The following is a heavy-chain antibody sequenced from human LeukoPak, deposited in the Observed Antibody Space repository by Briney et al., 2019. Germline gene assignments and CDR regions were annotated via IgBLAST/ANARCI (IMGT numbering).Heavy chain of an antibody. CDR1: GYTFTGYY. CDR2: INPNSGGT. CDR3: ARTDQLVYFSRSSAFDI. V-gene: IGHV1-2*02. D-gene: IGHD2-2*02. Sequence: ASVKVSCKASGYTFTGYYMHWVRQAPGQGLEWMGWINPNSGGTNYAQKFQGRVTMTRDTSISTAYMELSRLRSDDAAVYYCARTDQLVYFSRSSAFDIWGQGTMVTVSS. J-gene: IGHJ3*02.